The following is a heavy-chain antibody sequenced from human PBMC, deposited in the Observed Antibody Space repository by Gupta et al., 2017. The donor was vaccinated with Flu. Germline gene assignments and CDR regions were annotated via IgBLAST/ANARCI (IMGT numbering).Heavy chain of an antibody. CDR3: ARHSAGTDSRVADRVTYNWFDP. J-gene: IGHJ5*02. CDR1: GGSFSGYY. D-gene: IGHD6-13*01. Sequence: QVQLQQWGAGLLKPSETLSLTCAVYGGSFSGYYWSWIRQPPGKGLEWIGEINHSGSTNYNPSLKSRVTISVDTSKNQFSLKLSSVTAADTAVYYCARHSAGTDSRVADRVTYNWFDPWGQGTLVTVSS. CDR2: INHSGST. V-gene: IGHV4-34*01.